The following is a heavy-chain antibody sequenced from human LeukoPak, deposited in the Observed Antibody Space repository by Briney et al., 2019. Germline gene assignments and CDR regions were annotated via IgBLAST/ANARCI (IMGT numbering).Heavy chain of an antibody. CDR2: ISAYNGNT. V-gene: IGHV1-18*01. J-gene: IGHJ4*02. D-gene: IGHD3-9*01. CDR1: GYTFTSYG. Sequence: ASVKVSCKASGYTFTSYGISWVRQAPGQGLEWMGWISAYNGNTNYAQKLQGRVTMTTDTSTSTAYMELSSLRSEDTAVYYCARGPPNYDILTGYYRSLDYWGQGTLVTVSS. CDR3: ARGPPNYDILTGYYRSLDY.